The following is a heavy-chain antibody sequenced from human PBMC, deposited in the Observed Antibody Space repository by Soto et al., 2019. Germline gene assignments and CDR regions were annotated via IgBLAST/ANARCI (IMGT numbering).Heavy chain of an antibody. Sequence: GGYLKLSCDANRVTFSTYEINWIRQAPGKGLEWVSYISTSGSTVYYADSVKGRFTISRDNTRNSLYLQMNSLRDEDTALYYCVRYCSTTLCNGVATRTFDYWGQATMVTAPQ. V-gene: IGHV3-48*03. CDR2: ISTSGSTV. CDR1: RVTFSTYE. CDR3: VRYCSTTLCNGVATRTFDY. J-gene: IGHJ4*02. D-gene: IGHD2-2*01.